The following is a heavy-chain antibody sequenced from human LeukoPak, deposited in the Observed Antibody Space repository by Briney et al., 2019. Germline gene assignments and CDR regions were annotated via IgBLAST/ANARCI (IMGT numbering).Heavy chain of an antibody. J-gene: IGHJ1*01. CDR1: GFTFSSYG. Sequence: PGGSLRLSCAASGFTFSSYGMHWVRQAPGKGLEWVAFIRYDGSNKYYADSVKGRFTISRDNSKNTLYLQMNSLRAEDTAVYYCARVPNIVVVPAAMIPRAEYFQHWGQGTLVTVSS. V-gene: IGHV3-30*02. D-gene: IGHD2-2*01. CDR3: ARVPNIVVVPAAMIPRAEYFQH. CDR2: IRYDGSNK.